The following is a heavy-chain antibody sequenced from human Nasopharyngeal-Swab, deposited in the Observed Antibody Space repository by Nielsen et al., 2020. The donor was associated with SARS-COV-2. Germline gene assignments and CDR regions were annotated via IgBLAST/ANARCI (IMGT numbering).Heavy chain of an antibody. V-gene: IGHV3-23*01. CDR2: ISGNGDST. D-gene: IGHD2-21*02. CDR1: EFLFGTYA. Sequence: LSLTCEASEFLFGTYAMSWVRQAPGKGLEWVSTISGNGDSTYYAESVKGRFTISRDNSKNTPYLQMNSLRAEDTAVFYCARTIAFCTGDCFPHNWYFDLWGRGTLVSVSS. J-gene: IGHJ2*01. CDR3: ARTIAFCTGDCFPHNWYFDL.